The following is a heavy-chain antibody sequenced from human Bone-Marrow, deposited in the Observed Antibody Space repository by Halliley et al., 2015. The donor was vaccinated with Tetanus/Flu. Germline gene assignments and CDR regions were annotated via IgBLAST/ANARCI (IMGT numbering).Heavy chain of an antibody. D-gene: IGHD6-13*01. CDR2: VYYSGFT. CDR3: ARGACWYNY. J-gene: IGHJ4*02. V-gene: IGHV4-59*09. Sequence: EWIGNVYYSGFTRYNPSLKRRVAISVDTSKNQFSLKLNSVTAADTAVYYCARGACWYNYWGQGTLVTVSS.